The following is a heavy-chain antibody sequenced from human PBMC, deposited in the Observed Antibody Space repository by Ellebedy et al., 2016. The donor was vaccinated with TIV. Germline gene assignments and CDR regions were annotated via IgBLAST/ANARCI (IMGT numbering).Heavy chain of an antibody. CDR3: AKDLDY. Sequence: SQTLSLTCAISGDNVTSNSAAWNWIRQSPSRGLEWLGRTYYRSKWYNEYGVSVKSRISINPDPSKNQFYLQLNSVTPEDTAMYYCAKDLDYWGQGTLVTVSS. J-gene: IGHJ4*02. CDR1: GDNVTSNSAA. CDR2: TYYRSKWYN. V-gene: IGHV6-1*01.